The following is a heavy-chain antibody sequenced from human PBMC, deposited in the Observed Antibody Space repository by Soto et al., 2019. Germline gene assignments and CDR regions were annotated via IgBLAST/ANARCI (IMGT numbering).Heavy chain of an antibody. J-gene: IGHJ4*02. Sequence: GESLKISCKGSGYSFTSYWIGWVRQMPGKGLEWMGIIYPGDSDTRYSPSFQGQVTISADKSISTAYLQWSSLKASDTAMYYCARKTGRSNWGRGGYFDYWGQGTLVTVSS. CDR3: ARKTGRSNWGRGGYFDY. CDR2: IYPGDSDT. V-gene: IGHV5-51*01. D-gene: IGHD7-27*01. CDR1: GYSFTSYW.